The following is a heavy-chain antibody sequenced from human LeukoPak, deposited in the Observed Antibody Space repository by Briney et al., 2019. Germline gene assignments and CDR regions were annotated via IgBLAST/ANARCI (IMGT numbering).Heavy chain of an antibody. Sequence: GASVKVSCKASGYTFTSYGISWVRQAPGQGLEWMGWISAYNGNTNYAQKLQGRVTMTTDTSTSTAYMELRSLRSDDTAVYYCARDPGIAVAGTLGFDYWGQGTLVTVSS. D-gene: IGHD6-19*01. CDR1: GYTFTSYG. CDR2: ISAYNGNT. CDR3: ARDPGIAVAGTLGFDY. J-gene: IGHJ4*02. V-gene: IGHV1-18*01.